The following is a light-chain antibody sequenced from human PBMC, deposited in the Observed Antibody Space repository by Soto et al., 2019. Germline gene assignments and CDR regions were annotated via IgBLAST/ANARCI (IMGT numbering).Light chain of an antibody. CDR1: SSNVGGYNY. CDR3: SSYTRSSLYV. V-gene: IGLV2-14*01. J-gene: IGLJ1*01. CDR2: DVS. Sequence: QSALTQPASVSGAPGQSITISCTGTSSNVGGYNYVSWYQQHPGKAPKLMIYDVSNRPSGVSNRFSGSKSGNTSSLTISGLQAEDEAYYYCSSYTRSSLYVFGTGTKVTVL.